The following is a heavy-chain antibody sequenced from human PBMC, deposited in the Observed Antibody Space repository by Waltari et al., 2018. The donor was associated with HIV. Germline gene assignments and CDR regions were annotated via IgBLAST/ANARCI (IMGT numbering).Heavy chain of an antibody. CDR3: AKDFDTSGLPYVVIDS. J-gene: IGHJ4*02. D-gene: IGHD3-22*01. CDR2: ISGSGVPT. CDR1: GVTFRSHA. Sequence: EVKLVQSGGGLVQPGGSLRLSCTASGVTFRSHAMSWVRQTPGKGLQWVSTISGSGVPTYYADSAKVRFTISRDNSENTLFLQMTRLRVEDTARYFCAKDFDTSGLPYVVIDSWGQGTLVTVSS. V-gene: IGHV3-23*04.